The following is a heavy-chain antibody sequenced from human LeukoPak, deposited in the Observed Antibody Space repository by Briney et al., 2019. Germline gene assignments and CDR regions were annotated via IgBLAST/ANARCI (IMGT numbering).Heavy chain of an antibody. CDR2: ISHSGTT. J-gene: IGHJ4*02. V-gene: IGHV4-59*01. D-gene: IGHD1-26*01. Sequence: SETLSLTCTVSGGSISSCYWSWIQQPPEKGLEWIGYISHSGTTNYNPSLKSRVTISVDTSMNQFSLKLSSVTAADTAVYYCARSNSESYYRGYYFDYWGQGTLVTVSS. CDR1: GGSISSCY. CDR3: ARSNSESYYRGYYFDY.